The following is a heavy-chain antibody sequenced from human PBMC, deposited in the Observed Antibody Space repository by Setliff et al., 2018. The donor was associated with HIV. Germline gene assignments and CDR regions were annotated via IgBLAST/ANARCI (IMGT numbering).Heavy chain of an antibody. V-gene: IGHV3-48*01. CDR1: GDSSSNDY. CDR3: ARGYWEWEDSIGDAFDI. D-gene: IGHD3-3*01. CDR2: INGGNDMI. Sequence: ETLSLTCTVSGDSSSNDYWTWVRQPPGKGLEWISYINGGNDMIYYACSVKGRFTIARDSATNSLYLQMNNLRADDTAVYYCARGYWEWEDSIGDAFDIWGQGTMVTVS. J-gene: IGHJ3*02.